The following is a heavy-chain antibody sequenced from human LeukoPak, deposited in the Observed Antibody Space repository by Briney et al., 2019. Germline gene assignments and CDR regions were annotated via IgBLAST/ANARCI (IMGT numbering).Heavy chain of an antibody. J-gene: IGHJ4*02. CDR2: ISYHARDQ. CDR1: GFTFSDHA. D-gene: IGHD3-22*01. CDR3: VRSAFHAGSGNYYDY. Sequence: GGSLRLSCTASGFTFSDHAMHWVRQAPGKGLEWVTVISYHARDQFYADSVKGRFTISRDNAENTLYLQMNSLRVEDTAVYYCVRSAFHAGSGNYYDYWGQGTLVTVSS. V-gene: IGHV3-30*04.